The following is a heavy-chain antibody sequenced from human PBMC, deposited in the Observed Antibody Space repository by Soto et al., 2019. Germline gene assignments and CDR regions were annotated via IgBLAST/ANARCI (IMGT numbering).Heavy chain of an antibody. CDR1: GSSITSGYY. CDR2: IQHSGNFYDRGST. V-gene: IGHV4-38-2*01. D-gene: IGHD2-2*01. Sequence: SETLSLTCAVSGSSITSGYYWGWIRQSPGKGLEWIGSIQHSGNFYDRGSTYYNPSLKSRVTISVDTSKSQFSLNLRSVSAADTAVYYCARNRSSTSHHGPFDYWGQGILVTVSS. CDR3: ARNRSSTSHHGPFDY. J-gene: IGHJ4*02.